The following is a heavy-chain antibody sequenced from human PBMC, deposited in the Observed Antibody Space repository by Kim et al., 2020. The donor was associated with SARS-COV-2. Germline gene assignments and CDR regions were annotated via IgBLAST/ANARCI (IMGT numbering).Heavy chain of an antibody. D-gene: IGHD6-19*01. J-gene: IGHJ4*02. CDR2: IYPGDSDT. CDR1: GYSFTSYW. V-gene: IGHV5-51*01. CDR3: ARLWYSSGWYGFYFDY. Sequence: GESLKISCKGSGYSFTSYWIGWVRQMPGKGLEWMGIIYPGDSDTRYSPSFQGQVTISADKSISTAYLQWSSLKASDTAMYYCARLWYSSGWYGFYFDYWGQGTLVTVSS.